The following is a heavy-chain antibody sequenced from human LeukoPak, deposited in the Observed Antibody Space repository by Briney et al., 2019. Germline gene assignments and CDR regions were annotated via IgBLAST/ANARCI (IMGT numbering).Heavy chain of an antibody. D-gene: IGHD5-24*01. V-gene: IGHV4-59*01. CDR1: GGSISSYY. J-gene: IGHJ4*02. Sequence: PSETLPLTCTVSGGSISSYYWSWIRQPPGKGLEWIGYIYHSGSTNYNPSLKSRVTISVDTSKNQFSLKLSSVTAADTAVYYCARGRLDGIFDCWGQGTLVTVSS. CDR2: IYHSGST. CDR3: ARGRLDGIFDC.